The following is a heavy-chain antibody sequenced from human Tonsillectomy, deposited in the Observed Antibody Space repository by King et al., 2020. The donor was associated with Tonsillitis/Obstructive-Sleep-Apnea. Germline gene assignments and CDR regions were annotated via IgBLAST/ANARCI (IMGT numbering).Heavy chain of an antibody. Sequence: VQLVESGAEVKKPGSSVKVSCKASGGTFSSYAISWVRQAPGQGLEWMGGIIPIFGTANYAQKFQGRVTITADESTSTAYMELSSLRSEDTAVYYCARVTGSGSGWFDPWAREPWSPSPQ. CDR2: IIPIFGTA. J-gene: IGHJ5*02. D-gene: IGHD3-10*01. CDR3: ARVTGSGSGWFDP. V-gene: IGHV1-69*01. CDR1: GGTFSSYA.